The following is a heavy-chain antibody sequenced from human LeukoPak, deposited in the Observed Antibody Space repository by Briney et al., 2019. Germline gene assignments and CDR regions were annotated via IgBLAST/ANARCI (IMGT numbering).Heavy chain of an antibody. D-gene: IGHD2-21*02. J-gene: IGHJ4*02. Sequence: GASVKVSCKASGGTFSSYAISWVRQAPGQGLEWVGRIIPILGIANYAQKFQGRVTITADKSTSTAYMELSSLRSEDTAVYYCAREGEVTAIPYYFDYWGQGTLVTVSS. V-gene: IGHV1-69*04. CDR1: GGTFSSYA. CDR2: IIPILGIA. CDR3: AREGEVTAIPYYFDY.